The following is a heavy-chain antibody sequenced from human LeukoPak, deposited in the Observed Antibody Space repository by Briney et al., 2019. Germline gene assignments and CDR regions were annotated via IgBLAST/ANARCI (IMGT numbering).Heavy chain of an antibody. J-gene: IGHJ5*02. CDR3: ARSRGGDCYHT. CDR1: GGTFSSYA. D-gene: IGHD2-21*02. Sequence: SVKVSCKSSGGTFSSYAIRWVRQAPGQGLEWMGRIIPILGIANYAQKFQGGVTITADKSTSTAYMELSSLRSEDTAVYYCARSRGGDCYHTWGQGTLVTVSS. V-gene: IGHV1-69*04. CDR2: IIPILGIA.